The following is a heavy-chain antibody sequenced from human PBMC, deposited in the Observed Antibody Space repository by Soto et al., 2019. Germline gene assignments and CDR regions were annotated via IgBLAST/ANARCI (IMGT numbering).Heavy chain of an antibody. CDR1: GGSISSYY. CDR3: SREADLYGWGAREYYGMVV. D-gene: IGHD3-10*01. Sequence: QVQLQESGPGLVKPSETLSLTCTVSGGSISSYYWSWIRQPPGKGLEWIGYIYYSGSTNYNPSLKSRVPLSVDTAKYPFPRKVGPVAAGDTAGFSFSREADLYGWGAREYYGMVVLGQGTTVTVS. CDR2: IYYSGST. V-gene: IGHV4-59*01. J-gene: IGHJ6*02.